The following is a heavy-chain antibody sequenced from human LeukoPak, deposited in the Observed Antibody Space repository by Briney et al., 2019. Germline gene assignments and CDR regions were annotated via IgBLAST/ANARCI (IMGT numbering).Heavy chain of an antibody. D-gene: IGHD3-16*01. J-gene: IGHJ3*01. V-gene: IGHV4-59*08. Sequence: SETLSLTCTVSGGSISGTYYWSWIRQPPGKGLEWIGYIYYTGTTDSNPSLKSRVTISLDTSKNQFSLNLSSVTAADTTVYYCARRWVYDKRAFDAWGQGTMVTVSS. CDR3: ARRWVYDKRAFDA. CDR1: GGSISGTYY. CDR2: IYYTGTT.